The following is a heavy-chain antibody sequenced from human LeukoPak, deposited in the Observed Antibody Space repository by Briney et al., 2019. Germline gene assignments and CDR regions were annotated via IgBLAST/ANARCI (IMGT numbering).Heavy chain of an antibody. V-gene: IGHV3-48*03. CDR2: ISSSGSTI. D-gene: IGHD3-10*01. CDR1: GFTFSSYE. Sequence: GGSLRLSCAASGFTFSSYEMNWVRQAPGKGLEWVSYISSSGSTIYYADSVKGRFTISRDNAKNSLYLQMNSLRAEDTAVYYCARARSGYYYGSGSYCYFDYWGQGTLVTVSS. J-gene: IGHJ4*02. CDR3: ARARSGYYYGSGSYCYFDY.